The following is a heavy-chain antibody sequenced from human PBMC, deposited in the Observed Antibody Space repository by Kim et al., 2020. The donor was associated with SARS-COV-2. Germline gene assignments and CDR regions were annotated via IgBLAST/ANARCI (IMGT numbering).Heavy chain of an antibody. Sequence: GGSLRLSCAASGFTFSSYWMSWVRQAPGKGLEWVANIKQDGSEKYYVDSVKGRFTISRDNAKNSLYLQMNSLRAEDTAVYYCARDAPSRYCSSTSCYGRGAFDIWGQGTMVTVSS. J-gene: IGHJ3*02. D-gene: IGHD2-2*01. CDR1: GFTFSSYW. CDR3: ARDAPSRYCSSTSCYGRGAFDI. V-gene: IGHV3-7*03. CDR2: IKQDGSEK.